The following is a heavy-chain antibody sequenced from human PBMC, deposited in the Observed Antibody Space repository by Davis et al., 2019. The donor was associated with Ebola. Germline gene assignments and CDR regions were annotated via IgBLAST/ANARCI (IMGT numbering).Heavy chain of an antibody. V-gene: IGHV4-4*07. D-gene: IGHD5-18*01. CDR2: ISTSGST. Sequence: PSETLSLTCTVSGGSISSYYWSWIRQPAGKGLEWIGRISTSGSTNYNPSLKSRVTMSLDTSNNQFSLDLNSVTAADTAVYYCARVKYNYGQERYYYYYYYMDVWGKGTTVTVSS. CDR1: GGSISSYY. J-gene: IGHJ6*03. CDR3: ARVKYNYGQERYYYYYYYMDV.